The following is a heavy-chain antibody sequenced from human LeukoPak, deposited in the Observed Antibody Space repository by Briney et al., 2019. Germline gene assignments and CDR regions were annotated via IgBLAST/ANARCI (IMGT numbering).Heavy chain of an antibody. D-gene: IGHD4-11*01. CDR3: AKDLDYTTYGYYLDY. V-gene: IGHV3-23*01. J-gene: IGHJ4*02. CDR2: IGAGGTFT. CDR1: GFTFSSYA. Sequence: SGGSLRLSCTASGFTFSSYAMNWVRQAPGKGLEWVSGIGAGGTFTYYADSVKGRFTISRDNSRNTLYLQMNSLRADDTAVYYCAKDLDYTTYGYYLDYWGQGTLVTVSS.